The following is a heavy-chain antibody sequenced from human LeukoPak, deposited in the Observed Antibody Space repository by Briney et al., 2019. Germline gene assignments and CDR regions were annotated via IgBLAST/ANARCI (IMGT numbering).Heavy chain of an antibody. CDR1: GYTFTSYY. D-gene: IGHD1-26*01. CDR3: ARGRNSGSYGHYYCGMDV. J-gene: IGHJ6*02. V-gene: IGHV7-4-1*02. Sequence: ASVKVSCKASGYTFTSYYMHWVRQAPGQGLEWMGWINTNTGNPTYAQGFTGRFVFSLDTSVSTAYLQISSLKAEDTAVYYCARGRNSGSYGHYYCGMDVWGQGTTVTVSS. CDR2: INTNTGNP.